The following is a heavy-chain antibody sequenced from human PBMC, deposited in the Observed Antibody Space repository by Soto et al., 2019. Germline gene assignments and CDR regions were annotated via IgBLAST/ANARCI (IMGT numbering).Heavy chain of an antibody. CDR3: AREVDYDPIDY. J-gene: IGHJ4*02. CDR1: GFTFSSYA. Sequence: PVGSLRLSCAASGFTFSSYAMHWVRQAPGKGLEWVAVISYDGSNKYYADSVKGRFTISRDNSKNTLYLQMNSLRAEDTAVYYCAREVDYDPIDYWGQGTLVTVSS. CDR2: ISYDGSNK. V-gene: IGHV3-30-3*01. D-gene: IGHD3-22*01.